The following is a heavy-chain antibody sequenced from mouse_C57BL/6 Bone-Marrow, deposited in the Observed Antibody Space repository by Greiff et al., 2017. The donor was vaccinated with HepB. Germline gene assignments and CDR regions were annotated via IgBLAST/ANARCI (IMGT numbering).Heavy chain of an antibody. CDR1: GYTFTSYW. Sequence: QVQLKQPGAELVMPGASVKLSCKASGYTFTSYWMHWVKQRPGQGLEWIGEIDPSDSYTNYNQKFKGKSTLTVDKSSSTAYMQLSSLTSEDSAVYYCARRDYYGSRTTWFAYWGQGTLVTVSA. D-gene: IGHD1-1*01. CDR2: IDPSDSYT. J-gene: IGHJ3*01. V-gene: IGHV1-69*01. CDR3: ARRDYYGSRTTWFAY.